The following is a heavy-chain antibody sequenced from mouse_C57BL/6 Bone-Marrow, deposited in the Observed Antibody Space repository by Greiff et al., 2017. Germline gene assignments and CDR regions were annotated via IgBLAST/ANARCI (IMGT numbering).Heavy chain of an antibody. CDR2: IRNKANNHAT. Sequence: EVQGVESGGGLVQPGGSMKLSCAASGFTFSDAWMDWVRQSPEKGLEWVAEIRNKANNHATYYAESVKGRFTISRDDYKSSVYLQMNSLRAEDTGIYYCTRGALPYYYAMDYWGQGTSVTVSS. CDR1: GFTFSDAW. CDR3: TRGALPYYYAMDY. J-gene: IGHJ4*01. V-gene: IGHV6-6*01.